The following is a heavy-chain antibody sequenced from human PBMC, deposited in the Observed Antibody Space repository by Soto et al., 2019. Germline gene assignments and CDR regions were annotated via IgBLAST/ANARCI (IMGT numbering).Heavy chain of an antibody. V-gene: IGHV4-59*12. D-gene: IGHD2-15*01. CDR1: GGSISSYY. CDR2: IYYSGST. CDR3: ARGGPYIVVVVAATFFDY. Sequence: SETLSLTCTVSGGSISSYYWSWIRQPPGKGLEWIGYIYYSGSTNYNPSLKSRVTISVDTSKNQFSLKLSSVTAADTAVYYCARGGPYIVVVVAATFFDYWGQGTLVTVSS. J-gene: IGHJ4*02.